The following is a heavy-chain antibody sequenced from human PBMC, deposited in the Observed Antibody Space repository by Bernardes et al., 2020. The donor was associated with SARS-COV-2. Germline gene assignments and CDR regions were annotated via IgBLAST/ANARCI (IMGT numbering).Heavy chain of an antibody. V-gene: IGHV3-9*01. Sequence: GGSLRLSCAASGFTFDDYAMHWVRQAPGKGLEWVSGISWNSGSIGYADSVKGRFTISRDNAKNSLYLQMNSLRAEDTALYYCAKDSGIYYGSGSYFNWGQETLVTVSS. CDR1: GFTFDDYA. D-gene: IGHD3-10*01. CDR2: ISWNSGSI. J-gene: IGHJ4*02. CDR3: AKDSGIYYGSGSYFN.